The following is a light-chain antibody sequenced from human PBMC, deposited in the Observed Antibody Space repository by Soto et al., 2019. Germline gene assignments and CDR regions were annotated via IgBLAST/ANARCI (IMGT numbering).Light chain of an antibody. Sequence: QSVLTQSPSASASLGASVKLTCTLSSGHSSYAIAWHQKQPGKGPRDLMDLNNDGSHTKGDGIPDRFSGSSSGAERYLIISSLQSEDEADYYWHTWGTGFQVFGGGTKLTVL. CDR2: LNNDGSH. CDR3: HTWGTGFQV. CDR1: SGHSSYA. J-gene: IGLJ2*01. V-gene: IGLV4-69*01.